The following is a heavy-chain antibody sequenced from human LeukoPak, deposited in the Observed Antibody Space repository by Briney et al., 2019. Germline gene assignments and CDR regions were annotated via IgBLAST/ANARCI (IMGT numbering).Heavy chain of an antibody. D-gene: IGHD3-10*01. Sequence: GGSLRLSCAASGFTFSNYWMSWVRQAPGKGLEWVANINLDGGEKYYVDSVKGRFSISRDNAKNSLYLQMNNLRAEDTAVYYCARLGMIRGVPADYWGQGTLVTVSS. CDR3: ARLGMIRGVPADY. CDR2: INLDGGEK. V-gene: IGHV3-7*01. J-gene: IGHJ4*02. CDR1: GFTFSNYW.